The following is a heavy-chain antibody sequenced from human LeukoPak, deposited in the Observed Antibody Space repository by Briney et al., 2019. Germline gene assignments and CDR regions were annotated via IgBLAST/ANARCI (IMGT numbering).Heavy chain of an antibody. V-gene: IGHV1-2*02. CDR3: ARQSLRNFDY. CDR2: INPNTGDT. J-gene: IGHJ4*02. D-gene: IGHD5/OR15-5a*01. Sequence: GASVKLSCKASGYTITGYYIHYVRQAPGQGLEWMGWINPNTGDTKYAQKFQGRVTMTRDTSISTAYMELSRLGSDDTTVYYCARQSLRNFDYWGQGTLVTVSS. CDR1: GYTITGYY.